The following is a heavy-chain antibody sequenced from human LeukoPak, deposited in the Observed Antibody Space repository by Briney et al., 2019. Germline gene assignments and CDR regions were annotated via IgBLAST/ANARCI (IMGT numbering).Heavy chain of an antibody. Sequence: VASVEVSCKASGYXFTSYGISWVRQAPGQGLEWMGWISAYNGNTNYAQKLQGRVTMTTDTSTSTAYMELRSLRSDDTAVYYCARGYCSGGSCYYFDYWGQGTLVTVSS. J-gene: IGHJ4*02. V-gene: IGHV1-18*01. D-gene: IGHD2-15*01. CDR3: ARGYCSGGSCYYFDY. CDR2: ISAYNGNT. CDR1: GYXFTSYG.